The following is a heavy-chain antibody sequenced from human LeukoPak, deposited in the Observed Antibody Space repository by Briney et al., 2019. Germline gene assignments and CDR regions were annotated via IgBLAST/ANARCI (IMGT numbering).Heavy chain of an antibody. Sequence: SSETLSLTCGVSGGSISSYYWSWIRQPAGKGLEWIGRIYTSGSTNYNPSLRSRVTMSVDTSKNQFSLNLSSVTAADTAVYYCARAGYIYAISYYYMDVWGKGTTVTISS. V-gene: IGHV4-4*07. CDR2: IYTSGST. CDR3: ARAGYIYAISYYYMDV. J-gene: IGHJ6*03. CDR1: GGSISSYY. D-gene: IGHD5-18*01.